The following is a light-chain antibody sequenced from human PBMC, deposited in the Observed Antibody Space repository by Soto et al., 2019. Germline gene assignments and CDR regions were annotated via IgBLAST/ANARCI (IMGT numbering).Light chain of an antibody. Sequence: QSVLTQPASVSGSPGQSITISCTGTSSDIGSYNLVSWYQQHPGKVPKLMIYEDNKRPSGLSDRFSGSKSGNTASLTISGLQAEDEADYYCCSYAGSDTFVVFGGGTKLTVL. V-gene: IGLV2-23*02. CDR2: EDN. CDR3: CSYAGSDTFVV. J-gene: IGLJ3*02. CDR1: SSDIGSYNL.